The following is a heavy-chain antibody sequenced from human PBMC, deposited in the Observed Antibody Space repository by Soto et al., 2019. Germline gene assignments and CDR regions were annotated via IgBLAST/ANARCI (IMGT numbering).Heavy chain of an antibody. Sequence: QVKLVQSGAEVKKPGASVKVSCKASGYTFTSYDIHWVRLATGQGLEWMGWMNTNTNTTDCAQKFQGRVTLTWNTSISTAYMELSSLKFDDTAVYYCAREVVEVAETTSLWLDPWGLGTLVTVSS. CDR1: GYTFTSYD. CDR3: AREVVEVAETTSLWLDP. D-gene: IGHD2-15*01. CDR2: MNTNTNTT. J-gene: IGHJ5*02. V-gene: IGHV1-8*01.